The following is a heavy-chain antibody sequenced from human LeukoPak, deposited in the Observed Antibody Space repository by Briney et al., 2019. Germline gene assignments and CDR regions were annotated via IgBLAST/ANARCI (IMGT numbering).Heavy chain of an antibody. D-gene: IGHD1-1*01. J-gene: IGHJ5*02. Sequence: GGSLRHSCAASGFTFSSYAMSWVRQAPGKGLEWVSAISGGGGSTYYADSVKGRFTISRDNSKNTLYLQMNSLRAEDTAVYYCAKDKLTTGTGWFDPWGQGTLVTVSS. CDR2: ISGGGGST. CDR3: AKDKLTTGTGWFDP. CDR1: GFTFSSYA. V-gene: IGHV3-23*01.